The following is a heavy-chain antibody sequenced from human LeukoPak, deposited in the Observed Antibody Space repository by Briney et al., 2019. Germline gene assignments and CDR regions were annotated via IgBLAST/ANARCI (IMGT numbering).Heavy chain of an antibody. CDR3: ARDWASSGYDFFPVY. CDR2: IYSGGDT. CDR1: GFTVRSNY. D-gene: IGHD5-12*01. V-gene: IGHV3-66*01. J-gene: IGHJ4*02. Sequence: AGSLRLSCAASGFTVRSNYMSWVRQAPGKGLEWVSIIYSGGDTYYADSVKGRFTISRDNSKNTLYLQMNSLRAEDTAVYYCARDWASSGYDFFPVYWGQGTLVTVSS.